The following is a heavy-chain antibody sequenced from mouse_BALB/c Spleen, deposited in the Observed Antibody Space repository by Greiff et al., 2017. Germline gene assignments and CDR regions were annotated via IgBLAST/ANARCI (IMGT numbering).Heavy chain of an antibody. CDR3: ARRGIYDGYLDY. D-gene: IGHD2-3*01. CDR1: GFTFSSFG. V-gene: IGHV5-17*02. J-gene: IGHJ2*01. CDR2: ISSGSSTI. Sequence: EVKVVESGGGLVQPGGSRKLSCAASGFTFSSFGMHWVRQAPEKGLEWVAYISSGSSTIYYADTVKGRFTISRDNPKNTLFLQMTSLRSEDTAMYYCARRGIYDGYLDYWGQGTTLTVSS.